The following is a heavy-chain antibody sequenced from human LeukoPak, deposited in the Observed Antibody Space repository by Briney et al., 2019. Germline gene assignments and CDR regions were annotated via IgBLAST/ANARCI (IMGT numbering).Heavy chain of an antibody. V-gene: IGHV1-8*03. D-gene: IGHD2-2*01. CDR2: MNPSSGST. CDR1: GYTFTSDD. Sequence: ASVKVSCKASGYTFTSDDINWVRQATGQGLEWMGWMNPSSGSTAYAQKFQGRVTITRDTSISTAYMELSTLRSEDTAVYYCARGRSAMRMDVWGKGTTVTVSS. CDR3: ARGRSAMRMDV. J-gene: IGHJ6*04.